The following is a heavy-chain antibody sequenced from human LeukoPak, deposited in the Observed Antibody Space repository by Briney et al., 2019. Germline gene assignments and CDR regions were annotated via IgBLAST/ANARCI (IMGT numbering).Heavy chain of an antibody. D-gene: IGHD2-2*01. V-gene: IGHV5-51*01. CDR1: GYSFTSYW. CDR3: ARVADSSTRPFDY. Sequence: GESRKISCKGSGYSFTSYWIGWLRQMPGKGLEWMGIIYPGDFDTRYSPSFQGQVTISADKSISTAYLQWSSLKASDTAMYYCARVADSSTRPFDYWGQGTLVTVSS. CDR2: IYPGDFDT. J-gene: IGHJ4*02.